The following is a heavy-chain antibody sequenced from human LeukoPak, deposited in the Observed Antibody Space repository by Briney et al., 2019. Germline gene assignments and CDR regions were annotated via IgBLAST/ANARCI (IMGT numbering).Heavy chain of an antibody. Sequence: SETLSLTCTVSGGSISSHYWSWIQQPPGKGLEWIGYIYYSGSTNYNPSPKSRVTISVDTSKNQFSLKLSPVTAADTAVYYCARAHYGKGYYYYYYMDVWGKGTTVTVSS. CDR1: GGSISSHY. V-gene: IGHV4-59*11. J-gene: IGHJ6*03. CDR2: IYYSGST. CDR3: ARAHYGKGYYYYYYMDV. D-gene: IGHD4-17*01.